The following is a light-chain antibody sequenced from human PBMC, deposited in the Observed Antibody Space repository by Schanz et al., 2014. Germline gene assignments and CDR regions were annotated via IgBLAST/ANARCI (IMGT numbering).Light chain of an antibody. CDR3: CSYAGSGTFWV. Sequence: QSALTQPRSMSGSPGQSVTISCTGTSGDVGEYNYVSWFQQYPGKAPKLMIYDVSTRPLGVPDRFSGSKSGNTASLTISGLQAEDEADYYCCSYAGSGTFWVFGGGTKLTVL. CDR2: DVS. J-gene: IGLJ3*02. CDR1: SGDVGEYNY. V-gene: IGLV2-11*01.